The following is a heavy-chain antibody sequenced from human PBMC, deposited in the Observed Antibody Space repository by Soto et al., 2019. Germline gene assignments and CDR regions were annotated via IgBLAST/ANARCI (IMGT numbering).Heavy chain of an antibody. CDR3: AGRPLAARIRIFDY. CDR2: INHGGGT. V-gene: IGHV4-34*10. D-gene: IGHD6-25*01. Sequence: PSETLSLTCVVNGGTFSGFYWNWIRQPPGKGLEWIGEINHGGGTNLNPSLQSRITMSIDTSKSQFSLQLDSLTAADTALYFCAGRPLAARIRIFDYWGKGALVTVSS. J-gene: IGHJ4*02. CDR1: GGTFSGFY.